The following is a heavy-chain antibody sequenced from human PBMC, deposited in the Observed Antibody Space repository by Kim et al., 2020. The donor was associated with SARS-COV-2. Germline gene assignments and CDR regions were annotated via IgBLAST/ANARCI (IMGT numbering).Heavy chain of an antibody. CDR1: GGSISSSSYY. CDR3: ARGLLTMVRGYWFDP. J-gene: IGHJ5*02. V-gene: IGHV4-39*07. D-gene: IGHD3-10*01. Sequence: SETLSLTCTVSGGSISSSSYYWGWIRQPPGKGLEWIGSIYYSGSTYYNPSLKSRVTISVDTSKNQFSLKLSSVTAADTAVYYCARGLLTMVRGYWFDPWGQGTLVTVSS. CDR2: IYYSGST.